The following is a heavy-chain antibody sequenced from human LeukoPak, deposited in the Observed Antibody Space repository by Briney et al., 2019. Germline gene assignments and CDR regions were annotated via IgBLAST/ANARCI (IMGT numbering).Heavy chain of an antibody. Sequence: PGGSLRLSCAASGFMFSSYPMHWVRQAPGKGLEWVSLISYDGNHKYYADSVKGRFTISRDNSKNMFYVQINSLRPEDTAVYFCARGFPYDDTTEGYYYLMDVWGQGTTVTVSS. J-gene: IGHJ6*02. CDR1: GFMFSSYP. CDR2: ISYDGNHK. V-gene: IGHV3-30-3*01. D-gene: IGHD4-17*01. CDR3: ARGFPYDDTTEGYYYLMDV.